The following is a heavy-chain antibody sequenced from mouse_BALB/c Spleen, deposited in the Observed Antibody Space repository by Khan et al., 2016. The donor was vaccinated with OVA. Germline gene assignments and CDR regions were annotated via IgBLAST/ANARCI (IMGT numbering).Heavy chain of an antibody. V-gene: IGHV1-18*01. CDR3: SRSGYGGFAY. J-gene: IGHJ3*01. Sequence: VQLKESGPELVKPGASMTISCKASGYSFTDYTMNWVKQSHGENLEWIGLINPYNGGSNYNQKFKDKATLTVDKSSSTAYMELLSLTSDDSAVYYCSRSGYGGFAYWVQGTLVSVSA. CDR2: INPYNGGS. CDR1: GYSFTDYT. D-gene: IGHD1-2*01.